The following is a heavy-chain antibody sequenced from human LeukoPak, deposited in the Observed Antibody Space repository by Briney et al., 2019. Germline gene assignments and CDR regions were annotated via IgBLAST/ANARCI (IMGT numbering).Heavy chain of an antibody. J-gene: IGHJ6*03. Sequence: GASVKVSCKASGYTFTSYDINWVRQATGQGLEWMGWMNPNSGNTGYAQKFQGRVTMTTDTSTSTAYMELRSLRSDDTAVYYCARGTYDFWSGYYVKDGGYYYYYMDVWGKGTTVTVSS. CDR1: GYTFTSYD. CDR3: ARGTYDFWSGYYVKDGGYYYYYMDV. V-gene: IGHV1-8*01. CDR2: MNPNSGNT. D-gene: IGHD3-3*01.